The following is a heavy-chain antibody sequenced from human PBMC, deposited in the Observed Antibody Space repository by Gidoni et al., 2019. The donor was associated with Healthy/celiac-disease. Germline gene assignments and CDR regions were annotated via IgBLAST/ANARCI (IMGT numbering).Heavy chain of an antibody. CDR3: ARSSDWYNFDY. D-gene: IGHD6-19*01. Sequence: QVQLQESGPGLVKPSQPLSLTCTVSGGSISSGGYYWSWIRQHPGKGLEWIGYIDYSGSTYYNPSLKSRVTISVDTSKNQFSLKLSSVTAADTAVYYCARSSDWYNFDYWGQGTLVTVSS. CDR2: IDYSGST. CDR1: GGSISSGGYY. V-gene: IGHV4-31*03. J-gene: IGHJ4*02.